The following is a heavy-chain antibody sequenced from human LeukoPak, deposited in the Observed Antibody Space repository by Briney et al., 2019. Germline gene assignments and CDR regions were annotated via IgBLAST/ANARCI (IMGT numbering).Heavy chain of an antibody. CDR2: IDHRGST. CDR3: ARVPIMITFGGVIVSSYYFDY. D-gene: IGHD3-16*02. CDR1: GGSISSSNW. Sequence: SGTLSLTCAVSGGSISSSNWWSWVRQPPGKGLEWIGEIDHRGSTNYNPSLKSRVTISVDKSKNQFSLKLSSVTAADTAVYYCARVPIMITFGGVIVSSYYFDYWGQGTLVTVSS. V-gene: IGHV4-4*02. J-gene: IGHJ4*02.